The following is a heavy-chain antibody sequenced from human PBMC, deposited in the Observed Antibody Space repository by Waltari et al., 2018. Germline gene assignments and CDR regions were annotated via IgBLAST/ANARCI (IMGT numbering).Heavy chain of an antibody. CDR2: IKKDGSEE. D-gene: IGHD2-2*03. Sequence: EVQLVESGGGLVQPGGSLRLSCAASGFTFSSHWMSWVRQAPGKGHEWVANIKKDGSEEYHVDSVKGRFTIARDNAKNSLYLQMNSLRAEDTAVYYCARDSGYCTTTSCRGDAFDIWGQGTIVTVSS. CDR1: GFTFSSHW. J-gene: IGHJ3*02. V-gene: IGHV3-7*03. CDR3: ARDSGYCTTTSCRGDAFDI.